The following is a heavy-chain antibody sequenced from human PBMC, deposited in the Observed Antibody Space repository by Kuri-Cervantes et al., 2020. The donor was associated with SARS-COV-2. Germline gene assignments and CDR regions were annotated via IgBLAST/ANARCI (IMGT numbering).Heavy chain of an antibody. CDR2: INHSGST. D-gene: IGHD3-22*01. V-gene: IGHV4-34*01. CDR3: ARHVVNYYDSSGYSWFDP. J-gene: IGHJ5*02. Sequence: SQTLSLTCAVYGGSFSGYYWSWIRQPPGKGLEWIGEINHSGSTNYNPSLKSRVTISVDTSKNQFSLKLSSVTAADTAVYYRARHVVNYYDSSGYSWFDPWGQGTLVTVSS. CDR1: GGSFSGYY.